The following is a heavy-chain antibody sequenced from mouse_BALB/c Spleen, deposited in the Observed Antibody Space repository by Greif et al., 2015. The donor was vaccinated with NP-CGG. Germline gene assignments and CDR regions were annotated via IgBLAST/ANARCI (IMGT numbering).Heavy chain of an antibody. J-gene: IGHJ3*01. Sequence: VKLVESGPGLVAPSQSLSISCTVSGFSLSRYSVHWVRQPPGKGLEWLGMIWGGGSTDYNSALKSRLSTSKDNSKSQVFLKMNSLQTDDTAMYYCAGFDYDGFAYWGQGTLVTVSA. CDR1: GFSLSRYS. D-gene: IGHD2-4*01. V-gene: IGHV2-6-4*01. CDR3: AGFDYDGFAY. CDR2: IWGGGST.